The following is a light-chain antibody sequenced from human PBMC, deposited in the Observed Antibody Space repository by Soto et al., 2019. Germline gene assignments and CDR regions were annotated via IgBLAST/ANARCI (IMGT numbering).Light chain of an antibody. J-gene: IGKJ1*01. CDR2: GAS. CDR1: QGIGTE. V-gene: IGKV1-6*02. CDR3: LQDFSYPRT. Sequence: AIQMTQSPSSLSASVGDRVTITCRASQGIGTELGWYQLKPGKAPKLLVYGASTLQSGVLPRFSGSGSCTDFTLTISSLHPDDFATYYCLQDFSYPRTFGQGTKVEIK.